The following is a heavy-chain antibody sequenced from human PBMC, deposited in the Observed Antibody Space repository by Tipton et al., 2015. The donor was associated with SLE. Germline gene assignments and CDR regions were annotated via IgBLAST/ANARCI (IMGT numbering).Heavy chain of an antibody. V-gene: IGHV4-59*08. Sequence: LRLSCTVSGGSISSNYWIWIRQPPGKGLEWIGYISDGGDTNQNPSLKSRVTMSVDSAKNQFSLKVTSVTAADTAVYYCARGMLTWRGAILGVDVWGQGTTVNVSS. CDR1: GGSISSNY. CDR2: ISDGGDT. CDR3: ARGMLTWRGAILGVDV. D-gene: IGHD3-10*02. J-gene: IGHJ6*02.